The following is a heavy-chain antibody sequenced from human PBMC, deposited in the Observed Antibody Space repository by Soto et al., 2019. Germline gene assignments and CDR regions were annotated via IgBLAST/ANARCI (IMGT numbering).Heavy chain of an antibody. J-gene: IGHJ4*02. V-gene: IGHV4-30-4*01. CDR3: ARELMAAAGGPDIDY. D-gene: IGHD6-13*01. CDR2: IYYSGST. CDR1: GGSISSGDYY. Sequence: SETLSLTCTVSGGSISSGDYYWSWIRQPPGKGLEWIGYIYYSGSTYYNPSLKSRVTISVDTSKNQFSLKLSSVTAADTAVYYCARELMAAAGGPDIDYWGQGTLVTVSS.